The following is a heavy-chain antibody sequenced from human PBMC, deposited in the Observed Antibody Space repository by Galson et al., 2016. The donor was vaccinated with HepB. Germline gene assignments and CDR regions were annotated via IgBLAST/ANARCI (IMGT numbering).Heavy chain of an antibody. CDR3: ARDYSGQLWLLGGFDY. D-gene: IGHD5-18*01. Sequence: SLRLSCAASGLTFSDYYMSWIRQGPGKGLEWVSYISSSGSYTNQADSVQGRFPISRDNPKDSLYLPMNSLRVEDTAVYYCARDYSGQLWLLGGFDYWGQGTLVTVSS. CDR1: GLTFSDYY. J-gene: IGHJ4*02. V-gene: IGHV3-11*06. CDR2: ISSSGSYT.